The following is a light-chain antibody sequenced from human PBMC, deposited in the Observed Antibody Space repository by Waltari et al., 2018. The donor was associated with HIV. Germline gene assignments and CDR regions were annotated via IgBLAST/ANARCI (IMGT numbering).Light chain of an antibody. CDR2: VNS. CDR3: QSYDSSLSGATV. Sequence: QSVLTQPPSVSGAPGQRVTISCTGSSSNIGAGYDVHWYQQLPGTAPKLLIFVNSNRAAGCPDRCSGSKSGSAASLAITGVRAEDGADYCCQSYDSSLSGATVFGTGTKVTV. V-gene: IGLV1-40*01. CDR1: SSNIGAGYD. J-gene: IGLJ1*01.